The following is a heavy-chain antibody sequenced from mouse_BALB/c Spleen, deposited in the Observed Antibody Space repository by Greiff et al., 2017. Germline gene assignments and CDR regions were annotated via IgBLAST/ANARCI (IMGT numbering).Heavy chain of an antibody. CDR3: ASDEDYAMDY. J-gene: IGHJ4*01. CDR1: GFNIKDTY. CDR2: IDPANGNT. Sequence: EVKLQQSGAELVKPGASVKLSCTASGFNIKDTYMHWVKQRPEQGLEWIGRIDPANGNTKYDPKFQGKATITVDTSSNTAYLQLSSLTSEDTAVYYCASDEDYAMDYWGQGTSVTVSS. V-gene: IGHV14-3*02.